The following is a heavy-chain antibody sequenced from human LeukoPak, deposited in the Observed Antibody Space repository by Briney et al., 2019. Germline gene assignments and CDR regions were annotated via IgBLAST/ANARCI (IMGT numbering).Heavy chain of an antibody. D-gene: IGHD5-12*01. J-gene: IGHJ5*02. V-gene: IGHV4-59*01. CDR3: ARWGGYDLWDNWFDP. CDR2: IYYSGST. Sequence: SETLSLTCAVYGGSFSSYYWSWIRQPPGKGLEWIGYIYYSGSTNYNPSLESRVTISVDTSKNQFSLKLSSVTAAVTAVYYCARWGGYDLWDNWFDPWGQGTLATVSS. CDR1: GGSFSSYY.